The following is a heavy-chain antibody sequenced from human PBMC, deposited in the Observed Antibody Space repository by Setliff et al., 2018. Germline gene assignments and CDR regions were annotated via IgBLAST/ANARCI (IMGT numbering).Heavy chain of an antibody. Sequence: SETLSLTCPVSGGSISSYYWSWIRQPPGKGLEWIGYIYYSGSTNYNPSLKSRVTISVDTSKNQFSLKLSSVTAADTAVYYCASYGSNYWGQGTLVTVSS. CDR3: ASYGSNY. D-gene: IGHD1-26*01. J-gene: IGHJ4*02. CDR1: GGSISSYY. V-gene: IGHV4-59*01. CDR2: IYYSGST.